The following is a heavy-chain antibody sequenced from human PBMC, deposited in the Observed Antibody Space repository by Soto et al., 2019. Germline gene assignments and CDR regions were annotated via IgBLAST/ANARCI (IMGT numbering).Heavy chain of an antibody. CDR3: ARHGGQYCSADSCQVYRPFFDY. Sequence: PSETLSLTCTVSGDSISSYYLSWIRQPPGKGLEWIGSVYYSGSTNYNPSLKSRVTISVDTSKNQFSLKLSSVTAADTAVYYCARHGGQYCSADSCQVYRPFFDYWGQGTPVTVSS. CDR1: GDSISSYY. V-gene: IGHV4-59*08. J-gene: IGHJ4*02. D-gene: IGHD2-15*01. CDR2: VYYSGST.